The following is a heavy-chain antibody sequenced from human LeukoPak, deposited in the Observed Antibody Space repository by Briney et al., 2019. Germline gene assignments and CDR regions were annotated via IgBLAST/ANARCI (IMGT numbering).Heavy chain of an antibody. J-gene: IGHJ4*02. D-gene: IGHD6-19*01. CDR1: GFTVSSKC. CDR3: AKDRLVPDSVLDY. CDR2: IQHDGSNK. V-gene: IGHV3-30*02. Sequence: GGSLRLSCAASGFTVSSKCMSWVRQAPGKGLEWVAFIQHDGSNKYYVDSVKGRFTISRDKSKNTLYLQMNSLRAEDTAVYYCAKDRLVPDSVLDYWGQGTLVTVSS.